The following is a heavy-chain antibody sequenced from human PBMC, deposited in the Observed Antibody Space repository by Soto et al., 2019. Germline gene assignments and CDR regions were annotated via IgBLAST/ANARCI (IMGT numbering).Heavy chain of an antibody. J-gene: IGHJ2*01. Sequence: SVKISCKASGGTFSNSAISWVRQAPGQGLEWMGGIIPIFGTSNSAQKFQGRITLTTDESASTAYMELSSLRSEDTAVYYCARGGSLYWYFDLWGRGTLVTVSS. CDR3: ARGGSLYWYFDL. V-gene: IGHV1-69*05. D-gene: IGHD1-26*01. CDR1: GGTFSNSA. CDR2: IIPIFGTS.